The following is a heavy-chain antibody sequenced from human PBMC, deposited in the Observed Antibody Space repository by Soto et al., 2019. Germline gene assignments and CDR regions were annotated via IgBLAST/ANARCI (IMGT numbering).Heavy chain of an antibody. J-gene: IGHJ6*03. D-gene: IGHD2-15*01. V-gene: IGHV3-74*01. CDR3: ARGDCVGGSCYSLPGSFYYYMDV. CDR2: INSDGSVS. CDR1: GFTFSNYW. Sequence: EVKLVESGGGLVQPGGSLRLSCAASGFTFSNYWMCWVRQAPGQGLVWVSRINSDGSVSRYADSVKGRLTISRDNVKNTLYLQMNSLRVEDTAVYYCARGDCVGGSCYSLPGSFYYYMDVWGKGTTVTVFS.